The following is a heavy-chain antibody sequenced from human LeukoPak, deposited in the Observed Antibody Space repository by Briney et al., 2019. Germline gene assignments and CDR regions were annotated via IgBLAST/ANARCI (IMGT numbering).Heavy chain of an antibody. CDR1: GFTFSSYA. D-gene: IGHD2-2*01. V-gene: IGHV3-23*01. CDR3: AKDSRGSAIRVFDY. CDR2: ISGSGSST. Sequence: GGSLRLSRAASGFTFSSYAMTWVRQAPGKGLEWVSAISGSGSSTYYADSVKGRFTISRDNSKNTLYLQMNSLRAEDTAIYYCAKDSRGSAIRVFDYWGQGILVTVSS. J-gene: IGHJ4*02.